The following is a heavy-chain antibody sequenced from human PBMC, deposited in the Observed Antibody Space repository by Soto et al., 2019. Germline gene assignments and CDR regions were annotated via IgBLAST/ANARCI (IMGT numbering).Heavy chain of an antibody. V-gene: IGHV1-24*01. Sequence: ASVKVSCKVSGYTFTDLSVHWVRQAPGKGLEWMGGFDPEEDETIYAQKFKGRVAMTEDTSTDTAYMELSSLRSEDTAVYYCVRRHVSATGIDWFDPWGQGTLVTVSS. J-gene: IGHJ5*02. D-gene: IGHD6-13*01. CDR2: FDPEEDET. CDR1: GYTFTDLS. CDR3: VRRHVSATGIDWFDP.